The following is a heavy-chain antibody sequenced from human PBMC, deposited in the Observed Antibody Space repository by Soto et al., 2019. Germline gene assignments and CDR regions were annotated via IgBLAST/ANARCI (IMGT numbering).Heavy chain of an antibody. V-gene: IGHV3-23*01. CDR1: GFRYSTYS. CDR2: VSGGRGTT. Sequence: EVQLLESGGGLVQPGGSLRLSCAVSGFRYSTYSVTWVRQAPGKGLGWVSGVSGGRGTTHYKDSVRGRFTVTGDNSKNTVYLEMNSLRLEDTAVYYCTRWNGDADYWGQGTLVTVSS. D-gene: IGHD1-1*01. CDR3: TRWNGDADY. J-gene: IGHJ4*02.